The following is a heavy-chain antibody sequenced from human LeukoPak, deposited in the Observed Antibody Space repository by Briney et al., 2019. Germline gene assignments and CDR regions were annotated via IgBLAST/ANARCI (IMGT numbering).Heavy chain of an antibody. Sequence: GGSLRLXCAASGFTFSGSAMHWVRQASGKGLEWVGRIRSKANSYATAYAASVKGRFTISRDDSKNTAYLQMNSLKTEDTAVYYCTRLGIAAAGDDYWGQGTLVTVSS. CDR3: TRLGIAAAGDDY. V-gene: IGHV3-73*01. CDR1: GFTFSGSA. J-gene: IGHJ4*02. CDR2: IRSKANSYAT. D-gene: IGHD6-13*01.